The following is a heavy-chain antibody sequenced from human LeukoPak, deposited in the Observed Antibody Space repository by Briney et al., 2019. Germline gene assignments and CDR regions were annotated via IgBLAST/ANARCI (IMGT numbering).Heavy chain of an antibody. Sequence: GGSLRLSCAASGFTFSSYSMNWVRQAPGKGLEWVSSISSSSSYIYYADSVKGRFTISRDNSKNTLYLQMNSLRAEDTAVYYCAREAAVAGKGGFDYWGQGTLVTVSS. J-gene: IGHJ4*02. D-gene: IGHD6-19*01. CDR2: ISSSSSYI. V-gene: IGHV3-21*01. CDR1: GFTFSSYS. CDR3: AREAAVAGKGGFDY.